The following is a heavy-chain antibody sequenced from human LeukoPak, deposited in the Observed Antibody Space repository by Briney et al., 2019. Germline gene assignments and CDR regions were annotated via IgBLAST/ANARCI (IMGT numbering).Heavy chain of an antibody. J-gene: IGHJ3*01. V-gene: IGHV3-23*01. Sequence: GGSLRLSCAASGFTFSRYAMSWARQAPGKGLEWVSGLSGSGDSIYYADSVKGRFTISRDNSKNTMFLQMNSLRAEDTAVYHCARDRSGYANDAFDFWGQGTMVTVSS. D-gene: IGHD3-3*01. CDR1: GFTFSRYA. CDR2: LSGSGDSI. CDR3: ARDRSGYANDAFDF.